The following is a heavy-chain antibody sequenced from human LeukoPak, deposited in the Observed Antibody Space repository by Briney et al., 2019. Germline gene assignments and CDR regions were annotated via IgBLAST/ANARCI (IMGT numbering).Heavy chain of an antibody. Sequence: GGSLRLSCAASGFTFSSYWMSWVRQAPGKGLEWVANIKQDGSEKYYVDSVKGRFTISRDNAKNSLYLQMNSLRAEDTAVYYCARDPVWFGELTSYYFDYWGQGTLVTVSS. J-gene: IGHJ4*02. CDR1: GFTFSSYW. D-gene: IGHD3-10*01. CDR2: IKQDGSEK. V-gene: IGHV3-7*01. CDR3: ARDPVWFGELTSYYFDY.